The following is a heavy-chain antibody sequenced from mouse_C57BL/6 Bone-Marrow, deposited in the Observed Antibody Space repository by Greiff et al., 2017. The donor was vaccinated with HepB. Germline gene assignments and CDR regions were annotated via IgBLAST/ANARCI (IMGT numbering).Heavy chain of an antibody. CDR1: GYTFTSYW. CDR2: IHPSDSDT. CDR3: AILLSTMIKGWFAY. D-gene: IGHD2-4*01. J-gene: IGHJ3*01. V-gene: IGHV1-74*01. Sequence: QVQLKQPGAELVKPGASVKVSCKASGYTFTSYWMHWVKQRPGQGLEWIGRIHPSDSDTNYNQKFKGKATLTVDKSSSTAYMQLSSLTSEDSAVYYCAILLSTMIKGWFAYWGQGTLVTVSA.